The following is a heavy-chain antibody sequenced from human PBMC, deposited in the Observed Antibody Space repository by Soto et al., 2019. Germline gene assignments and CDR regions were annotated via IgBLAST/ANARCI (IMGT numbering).Heavy chain of an antibody. CDR3: ARGTPYDILTG. Sequence: SEPLSLTCTVSGGSISSYSWSWIRQPPGKGLEWIGYIYYSGSTNYNPSLKSRVTISVDTSKNQFSLKLSSVTAADTAVYYCARGTPYDILTGWSQGTLVTAPQ. J-gene: IGHJ4*02. CDR2: IYYSGST. V-gene: IGHV4-59*01. D-gene: IGHD3-9*01. CDR1: GGSISSYS.